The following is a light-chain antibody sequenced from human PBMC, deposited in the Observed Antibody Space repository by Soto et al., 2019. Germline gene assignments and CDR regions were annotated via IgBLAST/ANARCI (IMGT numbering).Light chain of an antibody. Sequence: EIVVSQSPATLSVSPGERATLSCRASQSVSSYLASYQQKPGQAPRLLIYGASSRATGIPDRFSGSGSGTDFTLTISRLEPEDFAVYYCQQYGSSPFTFGQGTRLEI. CDR2: GAS. V-gene: IGKV3-20*01. CDR1: QSVSSY. CDR3: QQYGSSPFT. J-gene: IGKJ5*01.